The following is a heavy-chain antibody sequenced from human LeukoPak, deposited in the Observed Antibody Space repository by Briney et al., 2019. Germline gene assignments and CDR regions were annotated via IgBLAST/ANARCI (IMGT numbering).Heavy chain of an antibody. CDR1: GVTFSSYS. V-gene: IGHV3-23*01. Sequence: GGSLRLSCAATGVTFSSYSMNWVRQAPGKGLEWVSAISGSGGSTYYADSVKGRFTISRDNSKNTLYLQMNSLRAENTAVYYCAKEGSGTDYYFDYWGQGTLVTVSS. CDR2: ISGSGGST. J-gene: IGHJ4*02. D-gene: IGHD6-13*01. CDR3: AKEGSGTDYYFDY.